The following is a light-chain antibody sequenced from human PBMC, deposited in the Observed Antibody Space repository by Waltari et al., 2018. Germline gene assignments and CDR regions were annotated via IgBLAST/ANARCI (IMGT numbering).Light chain of an antibody. CDR2: GNS. CDR1: SSNIGAGYD. V-gene: IGLV1-40*01. CDR3: QSYDSSLSGGV. J-gene: IGLJ2*01. Sequence: QSVLTQPPSVSGAPGQRVTISCTGSSSNIGAGYDVTWYQQLPGTAPNLLIYGNSNRPSGVPDRFSGSKSGTSASLAITGLQAEDEADYYCQSYDSSLSGGVFGGGTKLTVL.